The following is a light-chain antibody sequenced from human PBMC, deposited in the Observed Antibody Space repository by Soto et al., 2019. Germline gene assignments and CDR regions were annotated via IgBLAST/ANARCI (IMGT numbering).Light chain of an antibody. CDR3: QQYNTFPRT. V-gene: IGKV3-15*01. CDR1: QSISNW. CDR2: GAS. Sequence: EIEMTQSPCSLSVSAGERATISCRASQSISNWLAWYQQKPGQAPRLLIYGASTWATGIPARFSGSGSGTEFTLTLTSLQPDDFAAYYCQQYNTFPRTFGQGTKVDI. J-gene: IGKJ1*01.